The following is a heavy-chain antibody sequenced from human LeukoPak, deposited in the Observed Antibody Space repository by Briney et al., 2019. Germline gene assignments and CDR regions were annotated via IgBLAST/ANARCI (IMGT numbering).Heavy chain of an antibody. CDR2: IYTSGST. Sequence: KASETLSLTCTVSGGSISSYYWSWIRQPAGKGLEWIGRIYTSGSTNYNPSLKSRVTMSVDTSTNQFSLKLSPVTAADTAVYYCARAGDSSGYEYYFDYWGQGTLVTVSS. J-gene: IGHJ4*02. V-gene: IGHV4-4*07. CDR3: ARAGDSSGYEYYFDY. CDR1: GGSISSYY. D-gene: IGHD3-22*01.